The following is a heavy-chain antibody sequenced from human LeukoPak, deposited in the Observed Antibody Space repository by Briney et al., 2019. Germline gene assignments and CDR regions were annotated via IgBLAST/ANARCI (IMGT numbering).Heavy chain of an antibody. V-gene: IGHV1-2*02. J-gene: IGHJ1*01. D-gene: IGHD2-21*01. CDR2: INPVNGGS. Sequence: VASVKVSSKASVYIFTAYFLHWVRQAPGQGPEWMGWINPVNGGSEYAQKFQGRVNMTRDTSTSTVYMELTRLTSNDTAVYFYTRDLDIVATIINVWGQGTLVTVSS. CDR3: TRDLDIVATIINV. CDR1: VYIFTAYF.